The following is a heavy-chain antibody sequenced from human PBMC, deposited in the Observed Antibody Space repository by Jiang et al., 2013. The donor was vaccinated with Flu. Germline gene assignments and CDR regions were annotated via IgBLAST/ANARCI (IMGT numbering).Heavy chain of an antibody. Sequence: SVILSCKASGYTFGRYYIHWVRQAPGQGLEWMGIINPGGGDTTDAKKSQGRVSMTRDTSTSTVYMELSSLRSEDTAVYYCARLGYCGGGSCYSDYWGQGTLVTVSS. CDR2: INPGGGDT. V-gene: IGHV1-46*01. CDR3: ARLGYCGGGSCYSDY. CDR1: GYTFGRYY. J-gene: IGHJ4*02. D-gene: IGHD2-15*01.